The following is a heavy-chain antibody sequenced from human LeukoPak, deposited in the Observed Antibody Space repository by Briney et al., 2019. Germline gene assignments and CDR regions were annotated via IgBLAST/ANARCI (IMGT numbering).Heavy chain of an antibody. CDR2: IYYSGST. CDR3: AGRGAYSFDY. V-gene: IGHV4-31*03. D-gene: IGHD1-1*01. Sequence: SETLSLACTVSGGSISSGGYYWSWIRQHPGKGLEWIGYIYYSGSTYYNPSLKSRVTISLDTSKNQFSLKLSSVTAADTAVYYCAGRGAYSFDYWGQGTLVTVSS. J-gene: IGHJ4*02. CDR1: GGSISSGGYY.